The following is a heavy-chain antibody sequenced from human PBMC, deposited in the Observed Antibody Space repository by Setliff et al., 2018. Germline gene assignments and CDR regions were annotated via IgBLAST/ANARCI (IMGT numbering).Heavy chain of an antibody. V-gene: IGHV1-2*02. CDR2: INPNSGGT. CDR3: ARDGSSGYYYRKYNWFDP. J-gene: IGHJ5*02. D-gene: IGHD3-22*01. CDR1: GGPLNSYS. Sequence: ASVKVSCKASGGPLNSYSFSWVRQAPGQGLEWMGRINPNSGGTNYAQKFQGRVTMTRDTSISTAYMELSRLRSDDTAVYYCARDGSSGYYYRKYNWFDPWGQGTLVTVSS.